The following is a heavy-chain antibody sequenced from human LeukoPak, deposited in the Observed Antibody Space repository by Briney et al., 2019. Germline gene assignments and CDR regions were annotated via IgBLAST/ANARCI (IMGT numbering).Heavy chain of an antibody. D-gene: IGHD2-2*01. CDR3: ARGTVVPAASDAFDI. CDR1: GFTFSSHW. J-gene: IGHJ3*02. CDR2: VNPGETDT. V-gene: IGHV3-74*01. Sequence: GGSLRLSCAASGFTFSSHWMHWLRQVPGKGPEWVSRVNPGETDTTCADSVRGRFTISRDNSKNTLYLQMNSLRAEDTAVYYCARGTVVPAASDAFDIWGQGTMVTVSS.